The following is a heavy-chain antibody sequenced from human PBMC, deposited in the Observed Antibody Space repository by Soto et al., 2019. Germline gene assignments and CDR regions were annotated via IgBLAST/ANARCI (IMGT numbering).Heavy chain of an antibody. CDR2: IFSNDEK. D-gene: IGHD6-13*01. CDR1: GFSLSNARMG. V-gene: IGHV2-26*01. J-gene: IGHJ6*02. Sequence: QVTLKESGPVLVKPTETLTLTCTVSGFSLSNARMGVSWIRQPPGKALEWLAHIFSNDEKSYSTSLKSRLTISKDTSKSQVVLTMTNMDPVDTATYYCARVSIAAAGAYYYYYGMDVWGQGITVTVSS. CDR3: ARVSIAAAGAYYYYYGMDV.